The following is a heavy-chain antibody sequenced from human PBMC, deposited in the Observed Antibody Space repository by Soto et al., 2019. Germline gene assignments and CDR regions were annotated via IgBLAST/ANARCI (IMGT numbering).Heavy chain of an antibody. CDR3: TRGPRSTSTGTGAF. CDR1: GFTFSMYW. Sequence: GGSLRLSCAASGFTFSMYWMHWVRQVPGKGPEWVSRINDDGISTNYADSVQGRSTISRDNAKNTLYLQMNALRVEDTAVYYRTRGPRSTSTGTGAFWGQGTLVTVSS. CDR2: INDDGIST. D-gene: IGHD1-1*01. J-gene: IGHJ4*02. V-gene: IGHV3-74*01.